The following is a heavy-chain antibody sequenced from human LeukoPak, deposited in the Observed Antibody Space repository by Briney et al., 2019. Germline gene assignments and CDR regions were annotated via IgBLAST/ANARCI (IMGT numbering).Heavy chain of an antibody. J-gene: IGHJ4*02. V-gene: IGHV3-23*01. Sequence: PGGSLRLSCTASGFTFANYAMSWVRQAPGKGLEWVSSITGTDASTFYADSVKGRFTISRDNPKNTLYLQMNSLRAEDTAVYYCAREKWLRLGGYFDYWGQGTLVTVSS. D-gene: IGHD5-12*01. CDR2: ITGTDAST. CDR1: GFTFANYA. CDR3: AREKWLRLGGYFDY.